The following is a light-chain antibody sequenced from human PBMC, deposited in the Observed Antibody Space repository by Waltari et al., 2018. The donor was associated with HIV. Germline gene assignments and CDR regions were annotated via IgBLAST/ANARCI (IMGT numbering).Light chain of an antibody. V-gene: IGLV2-8*01. CDR1: SSAVGGYNY. CDR2: EVS. J-gene: IGLJ3*02. CDR3: SAYAGSNWV. Sequence: QSALTQPPSASGSPGQSVTISCNGTSSAVGGYNYVSWYQQHPGKAPKFIIYEVSKRPSVVPVRFSCSKSGNTASLTVSGLQAEDEADYYCSAYAGSNWVFGGGTKLTGL.